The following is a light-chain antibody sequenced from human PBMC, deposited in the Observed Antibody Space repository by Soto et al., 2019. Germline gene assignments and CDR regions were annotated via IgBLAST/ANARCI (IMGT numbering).Light chain of an antibody. CDR2: SAS. J-gene: IGKJ1*01. Sequence: EIVMSQSLSTLSVSPWETATLYCMASQRVGINLALYQQKPGQAPRLLIYSASTRASGIPDRFSGSGSGTEFTLTISSLQSEDFAFFYCQQYNVWPRTFGQGTKVAIK. CDR1: QRVGIN. CDR3: QQYNVWPRT. V-gene: IGKV3-15*01.